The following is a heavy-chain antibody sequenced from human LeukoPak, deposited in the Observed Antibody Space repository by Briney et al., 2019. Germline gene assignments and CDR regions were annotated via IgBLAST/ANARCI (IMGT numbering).Heavy chain of an antibody. CDR2: IGSKASSSAT. D-gene: IGHD3-22*01. CDR1: GFTFSGSA. CDR3: TRDSSGYNFDY. Sequence: GGSLRLSCTASGFTFSGSAMHWVRQASGKGLEWVGRIGSKASSSATAYAASVTGTFTISSDDSKNTAYLQMNSLKTEDTAVYYCTRDSSGYNFDYWGQGTVVTVSS. V-gene: IGHV3-73*01. J-gene: IGHJ4*02.